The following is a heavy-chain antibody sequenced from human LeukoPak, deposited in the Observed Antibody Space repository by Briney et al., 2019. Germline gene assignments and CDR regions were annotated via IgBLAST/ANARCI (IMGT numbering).Heavy chain of an antibody. J-gene: IGHJ4*02. CDR1: GFTFSSYW. V-gene: IGHV3-7*01. CDR2: MKYDGSEK. Sequence: GGSLRLSCAASGFTFSSYWMSWVRQAPGKGLEWVANMKYDGSEKYYVDSVKGRFTISRDNAKSSLYLQMNSLRAEDTAVYYCARDIEAAGLFLDYWGQGTLVTVSS. D-gene: IGHD6-13*01. CDR3: ARDIEAAGLFLDY.